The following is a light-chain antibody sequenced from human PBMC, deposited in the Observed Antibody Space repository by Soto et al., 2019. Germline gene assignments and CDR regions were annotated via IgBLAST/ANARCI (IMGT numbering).Light chain of an antibody. CDR3: QKSDHLPL. Sequence: DIQMTQSPPTLSASVGDRVTITCQASHDIGNSLNWYQDKPGQAPKLVIYDAYNLETGVPSTFSGNGYGTDFTFTISSPRPEDIATYYCQKSDHLPLFGPGTKVDMK. J-gene: IGKJ3*01. V-gene: IGKV1-33*01. CDR1: HDIGNS. CDR2: DAY.